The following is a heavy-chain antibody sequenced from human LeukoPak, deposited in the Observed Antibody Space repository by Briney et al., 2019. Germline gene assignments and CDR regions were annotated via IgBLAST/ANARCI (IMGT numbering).Heavy chain of an antibody. Sequence: GGSPRLSCAASGFTFSSYGMSWVRQAPGKGPEWVSAISGSGGSTYYADSVKGRFTISRDNAKNSLYLQMNSLRAEDTAVYYCARCAGLRYTCDYWGQGTLVTVSS. J-gene: IGHJ4*02. D-gene: IGHD3-9*01. CDR2: ISGSGGST. CDR1: GFTFSSYG. CDR3: ARCAGLRYTCDY. V-gene: IGHV3-23*01.